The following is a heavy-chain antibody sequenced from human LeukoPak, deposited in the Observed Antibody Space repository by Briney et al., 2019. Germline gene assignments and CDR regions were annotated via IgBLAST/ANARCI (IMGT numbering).Heavy chain of an antibody. CDR1: VYTFTSYG. CDR3: ARDVDGRPIDY. V-gene: IGHV1-18*01. J-gene: IGHJ4*02. CDR2: ISDYNGNT. Sequence: ASLKVSCKASVYTFTSYGISWVRQAPGQGLGGMGCISDYNGNTNSAKKLEGRVTMTTDTSTSTAYMALRSLRSDDTAVYYCARDVDGRPIDYWGQGTLVTVSS.